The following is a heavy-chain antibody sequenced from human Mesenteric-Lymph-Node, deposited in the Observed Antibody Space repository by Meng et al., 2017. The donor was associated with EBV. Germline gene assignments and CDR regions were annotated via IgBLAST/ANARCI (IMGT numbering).Heavy chain of an antibody. D-gene: IGHD1-26*01. V-gene: IGHV4-30-4*01. CDR3: ARRSGSYYGYFDY. J-gene: IGHJ4*02. CDR1: GGSIAGGSY. Sequence: QARLQESGPGLVKPSQTVSLTCAVSGGSIAGGSYWSWVRQPPGKGLEWIAFIHYSGDTYYNPSLKSRLTISVDTSKDQFSLRLRSVTAADTAVYYCARRSGSYYGYFDYWGQGTLVTVSS. CDR2: IHYSGDT.